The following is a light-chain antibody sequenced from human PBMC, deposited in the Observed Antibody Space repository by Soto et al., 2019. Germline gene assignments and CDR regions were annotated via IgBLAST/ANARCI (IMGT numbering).Light chain of an antibody. Sequence: QSVLTQPASVSGSPGQSITISCTGTSRDVGAHYYVSWHQQYQGKAPKLIIFEVSNRPSGLSNRFSGSKSGNTASLTISGLQAEDEADYYCSSYTTSSTVVFGGGTKLTVL. V-gene: IGLV2-14*01. CDR3: SSYTTSSTVV. CDR2: EVS. J-gene: IGLJ2*01. CDR1: SRDVGAHYY.